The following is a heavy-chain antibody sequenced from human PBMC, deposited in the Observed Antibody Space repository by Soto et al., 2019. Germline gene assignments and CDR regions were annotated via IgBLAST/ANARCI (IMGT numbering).Heavy chain of an antibody. CDR3: AVHLGENYYTMDV. J-gene: IGHJ6*02. D-gene: IGHD3-10*01. Sequence: PGGSLRLSCAASGFTFSTFVMTRVRQVPGEGLEWISSITGSGKSAYYADSVKGRVTISRDNSKNTLYLQISSLGVDDTAVYHCAVHLGENYYTMDVWGQGTTVTVSS. CDR1: GFTFSTFV. V-gene: IGHV3-23*01. CDR2: ITGSGKSA.